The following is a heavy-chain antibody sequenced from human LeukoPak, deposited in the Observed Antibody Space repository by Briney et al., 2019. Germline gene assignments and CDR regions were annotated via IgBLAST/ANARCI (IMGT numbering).Heavy chain of an antibody. CDR2: IFYSGST. Sequence: SETLSLTCTVSGGSISTSSYYWGWVRQPPGKGLEWIGNIFYSGSTYYNPSLKSRVTISVDTSKNQFSLKLSSVTAADTAVYYCARDLGGGNWFDPWGQGTLVTVSS. CDR1: GGSISTSSYY. CDR3: ARDLGGGNWFDP. J-gene: IGHJ5*02. D-gene: IGHD3-16*01. V-gene: IGHV4-39*07.